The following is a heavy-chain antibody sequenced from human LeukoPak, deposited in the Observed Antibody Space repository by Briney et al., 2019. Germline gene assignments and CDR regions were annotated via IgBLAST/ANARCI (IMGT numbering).Heavy chain of an antibody. V-gene: IGHV3-53*01. CDR3: ARESPGYSSGWYGGHLDY. J-gene: IGHJ4*02. CDR2: IYSGGST. Sequence: GGSLRLSCAASGFTVSSNYMSWVRQAPGKGLEWVSVIYSGGSTYYADSVKGRFTISRDNSKNTLYPQMNRLRAEDTAVYYCARESPGYSSGWYGGHLDYWGQGTLVTVSS. D-gene: IGHD6-19*01. CDR1: GFTVSSNY.